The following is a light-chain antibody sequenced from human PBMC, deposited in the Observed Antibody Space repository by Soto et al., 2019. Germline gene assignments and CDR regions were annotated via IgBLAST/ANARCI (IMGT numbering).Light chain of an antibody. CDR3: SSYTSSSTLV. CDR1: SSDVGSYNY. V-gene: IGLV2-14*03. Sequence: QSALTQPASVSGSPGQSITISCTGTSSDVGSYNYVSWYQQHPGKAPKLMIYDVSNRPSGVSNRFSGSKSGNTASLTISGLQAEYEADYYCSSYTSSSTLVFGGGTKVTVL. CDR2: DVS. J-gene: IGLJ2*01.